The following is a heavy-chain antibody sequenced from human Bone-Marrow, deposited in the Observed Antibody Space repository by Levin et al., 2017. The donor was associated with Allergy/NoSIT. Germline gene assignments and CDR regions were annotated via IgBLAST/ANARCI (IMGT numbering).Heavy chain of an antibody. V-gene: IGHV1-69*13. CDR2: FIPEFGSS. D-gene: IGHD3-3*01. CDR3: ARVVFAIFGVARRGYFDF. J-gene: IGHJ4*02. Sequence: AASVKVSCKASGGTFSNYAVTWVRQAPGQGLEWMGTFIPEFGSSTYAQRFQGGVTITADESKSTVYMELRSLKSEDTAVYYCARVVFAIFGVARRGYFDFWGQGTLVTVSS. CDR1: GGTFSNYA.